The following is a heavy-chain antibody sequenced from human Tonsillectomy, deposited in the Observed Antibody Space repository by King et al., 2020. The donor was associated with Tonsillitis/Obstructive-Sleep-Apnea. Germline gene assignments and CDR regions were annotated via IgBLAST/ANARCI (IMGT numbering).Heavy chain of an antibody. J-gene: IGHJ6*02. CDR1: GFTFGDYA. CDR2: IGSKVFGGTT. V-gene: IGHV3-49*04. CDR3: ARARCGITSCFFGYGLDV. Sequence: VQLVESGGGLVQPGRSLRLSCTASGFTFGDYAMSWVRQAPGKGLEWVGVIGSKVFGGTTEYPGPEKGSFTISIDDSKRIAYLQMNSLKTEDTAVYYCARARCGITSCFFGYGLDVWGQGTTVTVSS. D-gene: IGHD2-2*01.